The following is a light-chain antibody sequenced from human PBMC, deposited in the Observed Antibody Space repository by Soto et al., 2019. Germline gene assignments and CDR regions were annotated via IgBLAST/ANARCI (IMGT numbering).Light chain of an antibody. CDR1: KNDIGVYDF. Sequence: QSVLTQPPSASGSPGQSVTISCTGTKNDIGVYDFVSWYQHHPGKAPRLIIYEVVQRPSGVPDRFSGSKSGTSASLAITGLQAEDEADYYCQSYDSSLSGHVVFGGGTKLTVL. CDR2: EVV. J-gene: IGLJ2*01. V-gene: IGLV2-8*01. CDR3: QSYDSSLSGHVV.